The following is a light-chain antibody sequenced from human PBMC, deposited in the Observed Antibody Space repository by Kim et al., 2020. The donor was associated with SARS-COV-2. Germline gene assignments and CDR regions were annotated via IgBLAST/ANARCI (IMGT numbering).Light chain of an antibody. CDR2: YDS. CDR1: NIGSKS. J-gene: IGLJ3*02. Sequence: SYELTQPPSVSLAPGKTARITCGGNNIGSKSVHWYQQKPGQAPVLVIYYDSHRPSGIPERFSGSNSGNTATLTISRVEAGDEADYFCQVWDSTSDHWLFGGGTQLTVL. V-gene: IGLV3-21*04. CDR3: QVWDSTSDHWL.